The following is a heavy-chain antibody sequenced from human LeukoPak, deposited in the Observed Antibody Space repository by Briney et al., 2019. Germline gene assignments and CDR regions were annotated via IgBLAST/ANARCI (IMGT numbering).Heavy chain of an antibody. D-gene: IGHD2-15*01. V-gene: IGHV4-39*07. J-gene: IGHJ4*02. CDR1: GGSISSSSYY. CDR2: IYYSGST. CDR3: ARVYCSGGSCYSFGY. Sequence: PSETLSLTCTVSGGSISSSSYYWGWIRQPPGKGLEWIGSIYYSGSTYYNPSLKSRVTISVDTSKNQFSLKLSSVTAADTAVYYCARVYCSGGSCYSFGYWGQGTLVTVSS.